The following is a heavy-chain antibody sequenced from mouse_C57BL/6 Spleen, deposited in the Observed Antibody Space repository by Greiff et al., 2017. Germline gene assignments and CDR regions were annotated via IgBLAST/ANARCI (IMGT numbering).Heavy chain of an antibody. V-gene: IGHV1-26*01. CDR3: ARVYDGYYHYFDY. CDR2: INPNNGGT. D-gene: IGHD2-3*01. J-gene: IGHJ2*01. CDR1: GYTFTDYY. Sequence: VQLQQSGPELVKPGASVKISCKASGYTFTDYYMNWVKQSHGKSLEWIGDINPNNGGTSYNQKFKGKATLTVDKSSSTAYMELRSLTSEDSAVYYCARVYDGYYHYFDYWGQGTTLTVSS.